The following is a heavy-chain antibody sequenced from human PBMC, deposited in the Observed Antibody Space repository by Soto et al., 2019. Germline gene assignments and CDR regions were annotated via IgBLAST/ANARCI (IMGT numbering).Heavy chain of an antibody. Sequence: GGSLRLSCAASGFTFSSYSMNWVRQAPGKGLEWVSYISSSSSTIYYADSVKGRFTISRDNAKNSLYLQMNRLRAEDRAVYYCARDCEIGRNIVVVPADMEYGMDVWGQGTTVTVSS. CDR3: ARDCEIGRNIVVVPADMEYGMDV. D-gene: IGHD2-2*01. CDR1: GFTFSSYS. V-gene: IGHV3-48*04. J-gene: IGHJ6*02. CDR2: ISSSSSTI.